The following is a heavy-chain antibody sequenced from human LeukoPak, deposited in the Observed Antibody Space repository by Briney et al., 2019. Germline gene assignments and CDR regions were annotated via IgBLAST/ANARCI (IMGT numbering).Heavy chain of an antibody. D-gene: IGHD2-2*01. Sequence: KPSETLSLTCAVYGGSFSGYYWSWIRQPPGKGLEWIGEINHSGSTNYNPSLKSRVTISVDTSKNQFSLKLSSVTAADTAMYYCARDKLVGYYYGMDVWGQGTTVTVSS. V-gene: IGHV4-34*01. J-gene: IGHJ6*02. CDR3: ARDKLVGYYYGMDV. CDR1: GGSFSGYY. CDR2: INHSGST.